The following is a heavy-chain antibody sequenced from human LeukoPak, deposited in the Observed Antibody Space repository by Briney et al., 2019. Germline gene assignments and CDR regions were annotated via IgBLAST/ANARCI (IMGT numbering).Heavy chain of an antibody. V-gene: IGHV4-59*08. CDR3: ARTTSNGSADY. D-gene: IGHD2-8*01. CDR2: MNSRGDT. J-gene: IGHJ4*02. CDR1: GGSIRSYH. Sequence: PSETLSLTCTVSGGSIRSYHWSWIRQSQGKALEWIAYMNSRGDTKYNPSLKSRVTISMDTPKNKFSLKVSSVTDADTALYFCARTTSNGSADYWGQGTQVTVSA.